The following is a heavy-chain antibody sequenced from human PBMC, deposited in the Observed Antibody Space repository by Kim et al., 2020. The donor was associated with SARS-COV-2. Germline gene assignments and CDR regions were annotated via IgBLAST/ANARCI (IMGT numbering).Heavy chain of an antibody. CDR3: ARGLRRILYYDFWSGYPYFDY. CDR2: INHSGST. CDR1: GGSFSGYY. Sequence: SETLSLTCAVYGGSFSGYYWSWIRQPPGKGLEWIGEINHSGSTNYNPSLKSRVTISVDTSKNQFSLKLSSVTAADTAVYYCARGLRRILYYDFWSGYPYFDYWGQGTLVTVSS. J-gene: IGHJ4*02. V-gene: IGHV4-34*01. D-gene: IGHD3-3*01.